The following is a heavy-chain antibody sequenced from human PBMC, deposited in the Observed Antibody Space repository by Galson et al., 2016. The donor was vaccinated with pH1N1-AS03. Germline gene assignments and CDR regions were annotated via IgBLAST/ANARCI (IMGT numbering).Heavy chain of an antibody. CDR2: INPKCGVT. V-gene: IGHV1-2*04. Sequence: SVKVSCKASGYTFTGFSINWVRQAPGQGLELMGWINPKCGVTNYAQTSQAWVTMTRDTSSSTAYMELSGLKSDGTAVYYCARDPRGPCTSATCPTTDYFGMDVWGQGTTVIVSS. CDR1: GYTFTGFS. CDR3: ARDPRGPCTSATCPTTDYFGMDV. J-gene: IGHJ6*02. D-gene: IGHD2-2*01.